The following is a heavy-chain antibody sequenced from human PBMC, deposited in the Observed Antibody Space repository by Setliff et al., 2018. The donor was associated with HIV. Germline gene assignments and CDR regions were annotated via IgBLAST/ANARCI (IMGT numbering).Heavy chain of an antibody. CDR1: GGAINSHY. CDR2: IYYTGIT. CDR3: ARHSRQGWFDS. Sequence: PSETLSLTCTVSGGAINSHYWSWIRQPPGMRLEWIGFIYYTGITTYIPSFENRVTIAVDTSKNQFSLKLHSVSAADTALYYCARHSRQGWFDSRGQGTLVTVSS. D-gene: IGHD1-1*01. J-gene: IGHJ5*01. V-gene: IGHV4-59*11.